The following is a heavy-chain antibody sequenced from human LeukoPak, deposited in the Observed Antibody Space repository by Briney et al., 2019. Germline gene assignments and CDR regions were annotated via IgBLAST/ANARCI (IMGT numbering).Heavy chain of an antibody. V-gene: IGHV4-4*07. CDR1: GGSISSYY. CDR2: IYTSGST. J-gene: IGHJ3*02. D-gene: IGHD2-2*01. Sequence: SETLSLTCTVSGGSISSYYWSWIRQPAGKGLEWIGRIYTSGSTNYNPSLKSRVTMSVDTSKNQFSLKLSSVTAADTAVYYCASGIVVVPAAARGAFDIWGQGTMVTVSS. CDR3: ASGIVVVPAAARGAFDI.